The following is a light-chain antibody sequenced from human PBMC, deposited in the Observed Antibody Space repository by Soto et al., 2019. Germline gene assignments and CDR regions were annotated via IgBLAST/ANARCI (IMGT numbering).Light chain of an antibody. Sequence: QAVVTQEPSLSVSPGGTVTLTCGLSSDSVSTSSYPSWYQQTPGQTPRTLIYNTNTRSSGVPDRFSGSILGNKAVLTITGAQADDESDYYCVLYFSTGVWVFGGGTKLTVL. V-gene: IGLV8-61*01. CDR3: VLYFSTGVWV. CDR2: NTN. CDR1: SDSVSTSSY. J-gene: IGLJ3*02.